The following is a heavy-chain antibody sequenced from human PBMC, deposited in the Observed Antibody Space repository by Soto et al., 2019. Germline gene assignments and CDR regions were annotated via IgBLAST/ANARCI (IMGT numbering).Heavy chain of an antibody. Sequence: GGPLRLSCAASEFTFSRNWMHWVRQAPGKGLVWLSRINSDGTTTTYADSVKGRFTISRDNSKNTVYLQINNLRAGDTAVYYCATVGTGSYNWFDPWGQGTLVTVSS. CDR2: INSDGTTT. CDR3: ATVGTGSYNWFDP. CDR1: EFTFSRNW. J-gene: IGHJ5*02. V-gene: IGHV3-74*01. D-gene: IGHD6-13*01.